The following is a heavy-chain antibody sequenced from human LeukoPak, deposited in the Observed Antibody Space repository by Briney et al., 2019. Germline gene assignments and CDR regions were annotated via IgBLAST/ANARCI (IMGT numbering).Heavy chain of an antibody. Sequence: SETLSLTCTVSGGSISSSSYYWGWIRQPPGKGLEWIGSIYYSGSTSYNPSLKSRVTISVDTSNNHFSLKLSSVTAADTAVYYCARDYGGKFDYWGQGTLVTVSS. CDR1: GGSISSSSYY. J-gene: IGHJ4*02. CDR3: ARDYGGKFDY. V-gene: IGHV4-39*02. D-gene: IGHD4-23*01. CDR2: IYYSGST.